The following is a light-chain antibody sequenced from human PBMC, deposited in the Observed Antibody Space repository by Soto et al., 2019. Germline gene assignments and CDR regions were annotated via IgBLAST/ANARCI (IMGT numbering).Light chain of an antibody. CDR3: QQSYSTTWT. V-gene: IGKV1-39*01. CDR2: AAS. Sequence: DIQMTQPPSSLSASVGDRVPSXXRESQSISSYLNWYQQKPGKAPKLXIYAASSLQSGVPSRCSGSGSGTDFTRTISSLQPEDFATYDCQQSYSTTWTVGQGTKVDIK. CDR1: QSISSY. J-gene: IGKJ1*01.